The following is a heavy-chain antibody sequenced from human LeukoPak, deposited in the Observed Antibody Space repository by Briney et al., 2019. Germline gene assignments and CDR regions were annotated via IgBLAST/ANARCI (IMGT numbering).Heavy chain of an antibody. Sequence: GGSLRLSCAASGSTFNVYAMTWVRQAPGKGLEWVSTIGNGLYYTDSVKGRFTISRDDSKSTLYLQMNSLRAEDTAIYYCTKDMISGNGEYDAFDIWGQGTVVTVSS. V-gene: IGHV3-23*01. CDR3: TKDMISGNGEYDAFDI. J-gene: IGHJ3*02. CDR2: IGNGL. D-gene: IGHD3-22*01. CDR1: GSTFNVYA.